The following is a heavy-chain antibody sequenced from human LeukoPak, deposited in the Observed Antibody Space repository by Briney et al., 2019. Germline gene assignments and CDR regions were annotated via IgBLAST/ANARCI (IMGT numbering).Heavy chain of an antibody. D-gene: IGHD2-2*01. Sequence: PSETLSLTCTVSSGSISSGEYYWSWIRQPPGKGREWIGYIYYSGSTYYNPSLKSRVTISVDTSKNQFSLKLSSVTAADTAVYYCARVGSVYCSSTSCFDYWGQGTLVTVSS. J-gene: IGHJ4*02. CDR3: ARVGSVYCSSTSCFDY. CDR1: SGSISSGEYY. V-gene: IGHV4-30-4*08. CDR2: IYYSGST.